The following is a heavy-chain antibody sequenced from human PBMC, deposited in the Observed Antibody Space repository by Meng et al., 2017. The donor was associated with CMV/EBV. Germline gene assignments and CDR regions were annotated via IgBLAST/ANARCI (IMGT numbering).Heavy chain of an antibody. CDR1: GYTFTGYY. V-gene: IGHV1-2*02. J-gene: IGHJ6*02. CDR3: AKDLDSSSWNYYYYGMDV. Sequence: ASVKVSCKASGYTFTGYYMHWVRQAPGQGLEWMGWINPNSGGTNYAQKFQGRVTMTRDTSISTAYMELSRLRSDDTAVYYCAKDLDSSSWNYYYYGMDVWGQGTTVTVSS. D-gene: IGHD6-13*01. CDR2: INPNSGGT.